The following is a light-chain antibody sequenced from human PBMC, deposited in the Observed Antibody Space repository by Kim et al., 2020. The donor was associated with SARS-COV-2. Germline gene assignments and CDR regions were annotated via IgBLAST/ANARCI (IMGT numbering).Light chain of an antibody. Sequence: NFMLTQPHSVSESLGKTVIISCTRSSGSIASKYVQWFQQRPGSAPRTVIYEDEHRPSGVPDRFSGSIDISSNSASLTISGLTAEDEADYYCHSYDTINRVFGGGTQLTVL. CDR3: HSYDTINRV. J-gene: IGLJ3*02. CDR1: SGSIASKY. V-gene: IGLV6-57*04. CDR2: EDE.